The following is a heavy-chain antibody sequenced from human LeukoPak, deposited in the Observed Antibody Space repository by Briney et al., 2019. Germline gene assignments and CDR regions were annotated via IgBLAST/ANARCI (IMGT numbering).Heavy chain of an antibody. CDR3: AVEIAAAGRGGAFDI. Sequence: SQTLSLTCTVSGGSISSGGYYWSWIRQPPGKGLEWIGYIYHSGSTYYNPSLKSRVTISVDRSKNQFSLKLSSVTAADTAVYYCAVEIAAAGRGGAFDIWGQGTMVTVSS. CDR1: GGSISSGGYY. J-gene: IGHJ3*02. D-gene: IGHD6-13*01. CDR2: IYHSGST. V-gene: IGHV4-30-2*01.